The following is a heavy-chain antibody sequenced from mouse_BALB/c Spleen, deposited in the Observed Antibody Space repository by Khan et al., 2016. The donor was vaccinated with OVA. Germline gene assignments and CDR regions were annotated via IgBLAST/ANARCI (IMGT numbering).Heavy chain of an antibody. CDR3: ARAYYRYDGYYAMDY. CDR1: GFSLSRYN. V-gene: IGHV2-6-4*01. Sequence: VQLQESGPGLVAPSQSLSITCTVSGFSLSRYNIHWVRQPPGKGLDWLGMIWGGGGTDYNSTLKSRLNISKDNSKSQVFLKMNSLQTDDTAMYYCARAYYRYDGYYAMDYWGQGTSVTVSS. D-gene: IGHD2-14*01. CDR2: IWGGGGT. J-gene: IGHJ4*01.